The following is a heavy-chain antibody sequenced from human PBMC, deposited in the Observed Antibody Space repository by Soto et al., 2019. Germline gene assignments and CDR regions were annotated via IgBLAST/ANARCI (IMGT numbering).Heavy chain of an antibody. CDR1: GFTFSNAW. V-gene: IGHV3-15*07. CDR2: IKSKTDGGTT. J-gene: IGHJ4*01. CDR3: TTVAYITMIVVRFDY. D-gene: IGHD3-22*01. Sequence: GGSLRLSCAASGFTFSNAWINWFRQAPGKGLEWVGRIKSKTDGGTTDYAAPVKGRFAISRDDSKNMMYLQMNSLRTEDTAIYYCTTVAYITMIVVRFDYWCHGTLVTVSS.